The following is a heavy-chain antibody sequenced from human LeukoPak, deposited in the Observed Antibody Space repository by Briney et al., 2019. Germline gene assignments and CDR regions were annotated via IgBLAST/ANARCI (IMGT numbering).Heavy chain of an antibody. CDR3: AKDSCSGGSCLFDY. D-gene: IGHD2-15*01. CDR2: ISWNSGSI. V-gene: IGHV3-9*01. J-gene: IGHJ4*02. Sequence: PGGSLRLSCAASGFTFDDYAMDWVRHAPGKGLEWVSGISWNSGSIGYADSVKGRFTISRDNAKNSLYLQMNSLRAEDTALYYCAKDSCSGGSCLFDYWGQGTLVTVSS. CDR1: GFTFDDYA.